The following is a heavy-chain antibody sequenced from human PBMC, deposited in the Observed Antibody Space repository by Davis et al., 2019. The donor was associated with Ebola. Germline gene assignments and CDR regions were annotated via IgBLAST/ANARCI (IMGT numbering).Heavy chain of an antibody. CDR1: GYMFSAYS. V-gene: IGHV5-51*01. J-gene: IGHJ4*02. CDR3: ARFGGTTPFDH. D-gene: IGHD3-10*01. Sequence: GESLKISCKGSGYMFSAYSIAWVRQMPGKGLEWMGIIYPADSDTTYSPSFQGQVTLSADKSISTAYLQWSSLRASDTAMYYCARFGGTTPFDHWGQGTLVTVSS. CDR2: IYPADSDT.